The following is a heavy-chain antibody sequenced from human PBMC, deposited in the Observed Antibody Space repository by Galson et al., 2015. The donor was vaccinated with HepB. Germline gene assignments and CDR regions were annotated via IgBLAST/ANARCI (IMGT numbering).Heavy chain of an antibody. CDR3: ARGGEYFDN. D-gene: IGHD4-17*01. V-gene: IGHV1-3*01. CDR1: GYTFTTSA. CDR2: INAGNGNT. J-gene: IGHJ4*02. Sequence: SVKVSCKASGYTFTTSAIHWVRQAPGQRLEWMGWINAGNGNTKYSQKFQGRVTIARDTSASTASMELSSLRSGDTAVYYCARGGEYFDNWGQGTLVSVSS.